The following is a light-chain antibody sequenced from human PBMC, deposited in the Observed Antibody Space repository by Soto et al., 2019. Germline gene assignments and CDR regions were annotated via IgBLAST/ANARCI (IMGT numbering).Light chain of an antibody. Sequence: DIVLPQSPGTLSLSPGERSTLSCRASQSVGRSYLAWYQQKPGQAPRLLISSVSKRATGIPDRFSGGGSGTDFTLTISRVEPEDFALYICQQYDGSPITFGQGTRLEIK. CDR3: QQYDGSPIT. J-gene: IGKJ5*01. CDR1: QSVGRSY. V-gene: IGKV3-20*01. CDR2: SVS.